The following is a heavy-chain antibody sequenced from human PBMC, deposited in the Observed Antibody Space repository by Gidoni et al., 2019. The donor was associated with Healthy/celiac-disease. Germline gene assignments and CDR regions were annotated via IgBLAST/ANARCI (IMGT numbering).Heavy chain of an antibody. J-gene: IGHJ4*02. D-gene: IGHD6-13*01. CDR1: GFTFDDYA. CDR2: ISWNSGSI. Sequence: EVQLVESGGGLVQPGRSLRLSCAASGFTFDDYAMHWVRQAPGKGLEGVSGISWNSGSICYADSVKGRFTISRDNAKNSLYLQMNSLRAEDTALYYCAKGILPGIATADYFDYWGQGTLVTVSS. V-gene: IGHV3-9*01. CDR3: AKGILPGIATADYFDY.